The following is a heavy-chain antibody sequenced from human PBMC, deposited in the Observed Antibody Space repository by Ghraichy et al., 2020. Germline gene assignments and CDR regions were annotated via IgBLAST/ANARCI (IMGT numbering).Heavy chain of an antibody. CDR2: IGAGSNYI. CDR1: GFPFRSYS. D-gene: IGHD3-16*01. J-gene: IGHJ4*02. Sequence: GESLNISCAASGFPFRSYSMDWVRQAPGKGLEWVSSIGAGSNYIYYADSLKGRFSISRDDAKNSLYLQMNSLRVEDTAVYYCARDSSRGGDFDYWGQGTLVTVSS. V-gene: IGHV3-21*06. CDR3: ARDSSRGGDFDY.